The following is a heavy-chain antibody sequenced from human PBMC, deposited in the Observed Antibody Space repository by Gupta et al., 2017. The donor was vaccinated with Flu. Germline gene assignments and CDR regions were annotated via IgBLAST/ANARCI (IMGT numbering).Heavy chain of an antibody. D-gene: IGHD3-3*02. CDR2: INSDGSST. J-gene: IGHJ3*02. CDR1: GFTFSSYW. Sequence: EVQLVESGGGLVQPGGSLRLSCAASGFTFSSYWMHWVRQAPGKGLVWVSRINSDGSSTSYADSVKGRFTISRDNAKNTLYLQMYSLRAEDTAVYYCARVPIYPDAFDIWGQGTMVTVSS. CDR3: ARVPIYPDAFDI. V-gene: IGHV3-74*01.